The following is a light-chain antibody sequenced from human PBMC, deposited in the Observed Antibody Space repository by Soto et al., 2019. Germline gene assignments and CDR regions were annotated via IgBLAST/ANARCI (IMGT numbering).Light chain of an antibody. CDR3: SVWDNSLSCRV. V-gene: IGLV1-47*01. CDR1: SSNIGLNY. CDR2: KTG. Sequence: QSVLTQPPSASGTPGQRVNISCSGGSSNIGLNYVYWYQQLPGTAPKLLIYKTGERPSGVPDRFSGSKSGTSASLAISGLRSEDEAEYYCSVWDNSLSCRVFGEGTKVT. J-gene: IGLJ3*02.